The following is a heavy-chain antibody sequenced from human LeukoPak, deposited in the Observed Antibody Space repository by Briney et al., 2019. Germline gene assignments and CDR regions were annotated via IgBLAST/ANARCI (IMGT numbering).Heavy chain of an antibody. Sequence: VKVSCKASGYTFTAYGISWVRQAPGQGLEWMGWISAYNGKTNYAQMLQGRVTVTTDTSTSTAYMELRSLRSDDTAVYYCARDQPRRWLDPWGQGTLVTVSS. J-gene: IGHJ5*02. CDR1: GYTFTAYG. CDR3: ARDQPRRWLDP. CDR2: ISAYNGKT. V-gene: IGHV1-18*01. D-gene: IGHD1-14*01.